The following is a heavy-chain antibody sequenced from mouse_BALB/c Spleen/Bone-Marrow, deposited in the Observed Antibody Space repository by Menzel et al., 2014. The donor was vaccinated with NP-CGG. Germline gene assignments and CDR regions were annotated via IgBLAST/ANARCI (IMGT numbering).Heavy chain of an antibody. Sequence: QVQLQQSGAELVKPGASVKLSCKASGYTFTSYYMYWVKQRPGQGLEWIGEINPSNGGTNFNEKFKSKATLTVDKSSSTAYMLLSSLTSEDSAVYYCTRSYYGNYFDVWGAGTTVTVSS. CDR1: GYTFTSYY. CDR3: TRSYYGNYFDV. V-gene: IGHV1S81*02. J-gene: IGHJ1*01. D-gene: IGHD2-1*01. CDR2: INPSNGGT.